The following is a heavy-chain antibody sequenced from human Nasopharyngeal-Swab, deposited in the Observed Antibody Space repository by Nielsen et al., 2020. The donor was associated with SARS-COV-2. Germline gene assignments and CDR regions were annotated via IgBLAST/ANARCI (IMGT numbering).Heavy chain of an antibody. V-gene: IGHV3-30*03. CDR3: TRRGRGYYYYGMDV. D-gene: IGHD3-10*01. J-gene: IGHJ6*02. CDR1: GFTFSRYG. Sequence: GESLKISCAASGFTFSRYGMHWVRQAPGKGLEWVAVISYDGSNKYYADSVKGRFTISRDNSKNTLYLQMNSLRAEDTAVYYCTRRGRGYYYYGMDVWGQGTTVTVSS. CDR2: ISYDGSNK.